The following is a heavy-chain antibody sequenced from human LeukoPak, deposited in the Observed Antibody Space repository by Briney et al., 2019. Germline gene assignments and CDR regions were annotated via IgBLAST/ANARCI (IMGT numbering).Heavy chain of an antibody. CDR1: GFTFSSYE. V-gene: IGHV3-48*03. D-gene: IGHD3-10*01. CDR3: ARGNYGSGFDP. CDR2: ISSSGSTI. Sequence: GGSLRLSCAASGFTFSSYEMNWVRQAPGKGLEWVSYISSSGSTIYYADSVKGRFTISRDNAKNSLYLQMNSLRAEDTAVYYCARGNYGSGFDPWGQGTLVAVSS. J-gene: IGHJ5*02.